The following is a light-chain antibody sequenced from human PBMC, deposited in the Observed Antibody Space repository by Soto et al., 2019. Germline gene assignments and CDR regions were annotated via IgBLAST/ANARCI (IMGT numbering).Light chain of an antibody. Sequence: EIVITQSPATLSVSPGERATLSCRASQSVSSTLAWYQQKPGQAPRLLIYGASTRATVIPARFSGSGSGTEFTLTISSLQSEDFAVYYCQQYNNWPPIIFGQGTRLEN. J-gene: IGKJ5*01. CDR3: QQYNNWPPII. CDR2: GAS. V-gene: IGKV3D-15*01. CDR1: QSVSST.